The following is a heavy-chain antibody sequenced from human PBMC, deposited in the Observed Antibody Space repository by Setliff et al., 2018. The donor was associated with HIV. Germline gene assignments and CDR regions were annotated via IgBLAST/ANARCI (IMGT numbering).Heavy chain of an antibody. CDR2: ISYSGST. J-gene: IGHJ5*02. CDR1: GGSISSGGYY. CDR3: ARDTNPLDPNFWSGYSRGWFDP. V-gene: IGHV4-61*08. D-gene: IGHD3-3*01. Sequence: PSETLSLTCTVSGGSISSGGYYWSWIRQHPGKGLEWIGYISYSGSTNYNPSLKSRVTISVDTSKNHFSLKLNSVTAADTAVYYCARDTNPLDPNFWSGYSRGWFDPWGQGTLVTVSS.